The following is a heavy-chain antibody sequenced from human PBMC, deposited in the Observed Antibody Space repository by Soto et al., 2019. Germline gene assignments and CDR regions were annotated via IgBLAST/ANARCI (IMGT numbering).Heavy chain of an antibody. J-gene: IGHJ6*02. Sequence: QVQLVESGGGVVQPGRSLRLSCAASGFTFSSYGMHWVRQAPGKGLEWVAVIWYDGSNKYYADSVKGRFTISRDNSKNTLYLQMNSLRAEDTAVYYCARGGLRYYYYGMDVWGQGTTVTVSS. CDR1: GFTFSSYG. CDR2: IWYDGSNK. V-gene: IGHV3-33*01. CDR3: ARGGLRYYYYGMDV. D-gene: IGHD3-3*01.